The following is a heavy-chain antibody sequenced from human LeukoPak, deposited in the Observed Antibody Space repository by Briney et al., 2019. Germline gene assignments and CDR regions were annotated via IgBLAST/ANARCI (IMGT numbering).Heavy chain of an antibody. CDR2: INSDGTST. CDR1: GFTFSTFW. J-gene: IGHJ5*02. D-gene: IGHD3-10*01. Sequence: GGSLRVSCAASGFTFSTFWMHWVRQAPGKGLVWVAHINSDGTSTGYADSVKGRFTISRDTGKNTLYLQMNSLRAEDTAVYYCVRATSVRGVNSWFDPWGQGTLSPSPQ. V-gene: IGHV3-74*01. CDR3: VRATSVRGVNSWFDP.